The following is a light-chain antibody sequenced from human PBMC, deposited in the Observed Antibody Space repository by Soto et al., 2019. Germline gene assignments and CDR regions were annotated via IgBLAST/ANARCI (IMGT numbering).Light chain of an antibody. Sequence: EIVMTQSPATLSVSPGESATLSCRASQSVSSNLAWYQQKPGQAPRLLIYGASTRATGIPARFSGSGSGTEFTLTISRLQSEDFAVYYGQQYNNWPPFTFGPGTKVDIK. CDR3: QQYNNWPPFT. CDR2: GAS. J-gene: IGKJ3*01. CDR1: QSVSSN. V-gene: IGKV3-15*01.